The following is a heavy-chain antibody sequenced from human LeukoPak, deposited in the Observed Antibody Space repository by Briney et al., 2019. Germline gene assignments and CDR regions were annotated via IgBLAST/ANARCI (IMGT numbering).Heavy chain of an antibody. J-gene: IGHJ4*02. CDR2: FDPEDGET. Sequence: ASAKVSCKVSGYTLTELSMHWVRQAPGKGLEWMGGFDPEDGETIYAQKFQGRVTMTEDTSTDTAYMELSSLRSEDTAVYYCATVLGATWSLEYWGQGTLGTVSS. V-gene: IGHV1-24*01. CDR1: GYTLTELS. CDR3: ATVLGATWSLEY. D-gene: IGHD1-26*01.